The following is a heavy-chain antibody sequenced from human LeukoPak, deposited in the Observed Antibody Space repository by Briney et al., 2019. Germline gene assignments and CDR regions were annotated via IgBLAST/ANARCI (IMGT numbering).Heavy chain of an antibody. CDR2: ISSSGRNI. CDR1: GFTFSNYE. Sequence: GGSLRLSCAASGFTFSNYEFNWVRQAPGKGLEWISYISSSGRNIYYADSVKGRFTISRDNAKSSLYLQMNSLRAEDTAVYYCARGGGTSLDYWGQGTLVTVSS. V-gene: IGHV3-48*03. D-gene: IGHD1-7*01. CDR3: ARGGGTSLDY. J-gene: IGHJ4*02.